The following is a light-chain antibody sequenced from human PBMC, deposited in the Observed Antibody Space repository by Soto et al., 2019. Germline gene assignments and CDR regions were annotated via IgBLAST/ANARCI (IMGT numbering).Light chain of an antibody. V-gene: IGKV3-20*01. Sequence: EIVLTQSPGTLSLSPGERATLSCRASQSVSSSYLAWYQQKPDQAPRLLIYGASSRATGIPDRFSGSGSGTDFTLTISRLEPEDFAVFYCQQYGNSPYTFGQGTNLEIK. CDR2: GAS. CDR3: QQYGNSPYT. J-gene: IGKJ2*01. CDR1: QSVSSSY.